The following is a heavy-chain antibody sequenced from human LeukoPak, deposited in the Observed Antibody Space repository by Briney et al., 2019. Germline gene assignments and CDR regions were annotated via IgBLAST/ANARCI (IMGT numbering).Heavy chain of an antibody. Sequence: SETLSLTCAVYGGSFSGYYWSWVRQPPGKGLEWIGEIYHSGNTNYNPSLKSRVTISVDKSKNQFSLKLSSVTAADTAVYYCARDSNTLIVIIRGVGAFDIWGQGTMVSVSS. CDR2: IYHSGNT. J-gene: IGHJ3*02. D-gene: IGHD3-22*01. CDR1: GGSFSGYY. V-gene: IGHV4-34*01. CDR3: ARDSNTLIVIIRGVGAFDI.